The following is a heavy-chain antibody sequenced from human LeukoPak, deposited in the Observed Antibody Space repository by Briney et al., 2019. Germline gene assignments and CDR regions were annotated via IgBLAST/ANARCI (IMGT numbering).Heavy chain of an antibody. J-gene: IGHJ4*02. D-gene: IGHD5-18*01. CDR2: IYYSGST. V-gene: IGHV4-39*07. CDR1: GGSISSSSYY. Sequence: PSETLSLTCTVSGGSISSSSYYWGWIRQPPGKGLEWIGSIYYSGSTYYNPSLKSRVTISVDTSKNQFSLKLSSVTAADTAVYYCARGKYSYAYFGAYYFDYWGQGTLVTVSS. CDR3: ARGKYSYAYFGAYYFDY.